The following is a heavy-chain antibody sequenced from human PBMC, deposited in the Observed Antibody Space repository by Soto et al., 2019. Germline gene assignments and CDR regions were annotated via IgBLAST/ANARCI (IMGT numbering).Heavy chain of an antibody. V-gene: IGHV3-74*01. CDR2: IHSDGSST. Sequence: GGSLRLSCAAAGVTFRYYWMHWVRQAPGQGLVWVSRIHSDGSSTTYADSVKGRFTISRDNAKNTLYLQMNSLRAEDTAVYYCARGDRGAFDLWGQGTMVTVSS. J-gene: IGHJ3*01. CDR1: GVTFRYYW. CDR3: ARGDRGAFDL. D-gene: IGHD2-21*02.